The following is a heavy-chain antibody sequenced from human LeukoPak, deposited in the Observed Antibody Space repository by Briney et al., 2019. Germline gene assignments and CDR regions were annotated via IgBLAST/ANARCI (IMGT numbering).Heavy chain of an antibody. Sequence: ASVKVSCKASGYTFTSYDINWVRQATGQGLEWMGWTNPNSGNTGYAQKFQGRVTITRNTSISTAYMELSSLRSEDTAVYYCARGRPSSSPGYYYYYYMDVWGKGTTVTVSS. CDR2: TNPNSGNT. CDR1: GYTFTSYD. V-gene: IGHV1-8*03. D-gene: IGHD6-13*01. J-gene: IGHJ6*03. CDR3: ARGRPSSSPGYYYYYYMDV.